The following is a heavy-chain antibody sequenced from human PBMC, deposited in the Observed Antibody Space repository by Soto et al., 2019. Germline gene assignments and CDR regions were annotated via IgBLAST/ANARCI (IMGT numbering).Heavy chain of an antibody. CDR1: GGTFSSYA. J-gene: IGHJ3*02. Sequence: GASVKVSCKASGGTFSSYAISWVRQAPGQGLEWMGGIIPIFGTANYAQKFQGRVTITADESTSTAYMELSSLRSEDTAVYYCASYGYSPDPGDAFDIWGQGTMVTVSS. CDR2: IIPIFGTA. D-gene: IGHD2-2*03. CDR3: ASYGYSPDPGDAFDI. V-gene: IGHV1-69*13.